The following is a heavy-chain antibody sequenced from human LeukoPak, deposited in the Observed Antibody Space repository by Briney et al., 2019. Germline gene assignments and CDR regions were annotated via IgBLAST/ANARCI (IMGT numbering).Heavy chain of an antibody. V-gene: IGHV3-23*01. D-gene: IGHD2-21*02. CDR1: GFTFFNYL. J-gene: IGHJ4*02. Sequence: GGSLRLSCAASGFTFFNYLMSWVRQAPGKGLEWVSAISGSGGSTYYADSVKGRFTISRDNSKNTLYLQMNSLRAEDTAVYYCAKDDILLVVVTAKIWGQGTLVTVSS. CDR2: ISGSGGST. CDR3: AKDDILLVVVTAKI.